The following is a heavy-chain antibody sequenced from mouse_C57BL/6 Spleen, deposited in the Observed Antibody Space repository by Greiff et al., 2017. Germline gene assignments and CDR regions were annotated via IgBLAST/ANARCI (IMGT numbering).Heavy chain of an antibody. V-gene: IGHV5-4*01. Sequence: EVQLVESGGGLVKPGGSLKLSCAASGFTFSSYAMSWVRQTPEKRLEWVATISDGGSYTYYADNVKGRFTISRDHAKNNLYLQMSHLKSEDTAMYYWARDGMSTPYYFDYWGQGTTLTVSS. J-gene: IGHJ2*01. CDR2: ISDGGSYT. CDR1: GFTFSSYA. D-gene: IGHD2-4*01. CDR3: ARDGMSTPYYFDY.